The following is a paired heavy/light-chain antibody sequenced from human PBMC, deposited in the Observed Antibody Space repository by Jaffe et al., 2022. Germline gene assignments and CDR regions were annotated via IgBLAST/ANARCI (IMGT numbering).Heavy chain of an antibody. J-gene: IGHJ4*02. CDR1: GFRFGSYW. Sequence: EVQLVESGGDLVQPGGSLRLSCAASGFRFGSYWMNWVRQPPGKGLEWVASIRQDGGLENYVDSVKGRFTISRDNAKSSLYLQMNGLRVEDTAVYYCARGVSTTSCHNDYWGQGTLVTVSS. V-gene: IGHV3-7*05. CDR2: IRQDGGLE. CDR3: ARGVSTTSCHNDY. D-gene: IGHD2-2*02.
Light chain of an antibody. Sequence: EIVLTQSPGTLSLSPGERATLSCRASQSITTNYLAWFQQKPGQAPRLLIYGVFNRATGIPDRFSGSASGTDFTLTISRLEPEDFAVYYCQQYGSAPDSFGQGTRLEI. J-gene: IGKJ5*01. CDR3: QQYGSAPDS. CDR1: QSITTNY. CDR2: GVF. V-gene: IGKV3-20*01.